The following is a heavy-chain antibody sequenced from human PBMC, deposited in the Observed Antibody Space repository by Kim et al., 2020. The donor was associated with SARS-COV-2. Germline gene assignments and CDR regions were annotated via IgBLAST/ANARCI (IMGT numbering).Heavy chain of an antibody. D-gene: IGHD3-3*01. CDR1: GFNIDDSA. Sequence: GGSLRLSCVASGFNIDDSAMHWVRQAPGKGLEWVSGINYNSGRIAYADSVRGRFTISRDNAKNSLYLQMSSLRDDDTAFYYCAKARRTDSNWFDPWGQGTMVTVSS. CDR2: INYNSGRI. V-gene: IGHV3-9*01. J-gene: IGHJ5*02. CDR3: AKARRTDSNWFDP.